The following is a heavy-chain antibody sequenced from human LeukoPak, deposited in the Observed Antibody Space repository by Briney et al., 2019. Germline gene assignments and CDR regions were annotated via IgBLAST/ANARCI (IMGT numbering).Heavy chain of an antibody. J-gene: IGHJ2*01. D-gene: IGHD6-19*01. CDR2: INPDGTVT. Sequence: PGGSLRLSCAASRFTFNNYWMHWVRQAPGKGLVWVSPINPDGTVTTYADSVKGRFTISRDNAKNTLYLQMNSLRAEDTAVYYCVRDSPSGFFDLWGRGTLVTVSS. CDR1: RFTFNNYW. CDR3: VRDSPSGFFDL. V-gene: IGHV3-74*01.